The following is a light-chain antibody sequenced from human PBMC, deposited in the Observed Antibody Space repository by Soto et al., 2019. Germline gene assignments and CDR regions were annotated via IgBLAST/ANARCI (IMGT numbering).Light chain of an antibody. J-gene: IGLJ3*02. V-gene: IGLV3-21*02. Sequence: SYELTQPPSVSVAPGQTARITCGGNNIGSKSVHWYQQKPGQAPVLVVYDDSDRPSGLPERFSGSNSGNTATLTISRVEAGDEADYYCQVWDSSSDPWVFGGGTKLTVL. CDR3: QVWDSSSDPWV. CDR2: DDS. CDR1: NIGSKS.